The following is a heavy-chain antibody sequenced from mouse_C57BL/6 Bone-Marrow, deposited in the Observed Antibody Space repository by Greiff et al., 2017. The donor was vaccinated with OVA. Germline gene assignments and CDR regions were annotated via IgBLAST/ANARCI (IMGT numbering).Heavy chain of an antibody. J-gene: IGHJ2*01. V-gene: IGHV1-4*01. CDR3: ARPGKWYYFDY. CDR1: GYTFTSYT. CDR2: INPSSGYT. D-gene: IGHD1-3*01. Sequence: VKLVESGAELARPGASVKMSCKASGYTFTSYTMHWVKQRPGQGLEWIGYINPSSGYTKYNQKFKDTATLTADKSSSTAYMQLISLTSEDSAVYYCARPGKWYYFDYWGQGTTLTVSA.